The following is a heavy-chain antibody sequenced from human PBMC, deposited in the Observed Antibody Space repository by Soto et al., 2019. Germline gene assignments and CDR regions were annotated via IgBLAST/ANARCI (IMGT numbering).Heavy chain of an antibody. CDR2: IDYSGST. CDR3: AREEDCSGGSCFDY. D-gene: IGHD2-15*01. V-gene: IGHV4-30-4*01. Sequence: SETLSLTCTVSGGSISSGDYYWSWIRQPPGKGLEWIGYIDYSGSTYYNPSLKSRVTISVDTSKNQFSLKLSSVPAADTAVYYCAREEDCSGGSCFDYWGQGTLVTVSS. J-gene: IGHJ4*02. CDR1: GGSISSGDYY.